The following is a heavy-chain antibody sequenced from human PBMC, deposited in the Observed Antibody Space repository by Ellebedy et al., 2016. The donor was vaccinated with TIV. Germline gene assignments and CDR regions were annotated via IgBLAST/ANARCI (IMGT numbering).Heavy chain of an antibody. D-gene: IGHD3-10*01. J-gene: IGHJ4*02. CDR3: AKDVPSYYYGSGSYYTPFDY. CDR2: ISGSGGST. CDR1: GFTFSSYA. V-gene: IGHV3-23*01. Sequence: GESLKISXAASGFTFSSYAMSWVRQAPGKGLEWVSAISGSGGSTYYADSVKGWFTISRDNSKNTLYLQMNSLRAEDTAVYYCAKDVPSYYYGSGSYYTPFDYWGQGTLVTVSS.